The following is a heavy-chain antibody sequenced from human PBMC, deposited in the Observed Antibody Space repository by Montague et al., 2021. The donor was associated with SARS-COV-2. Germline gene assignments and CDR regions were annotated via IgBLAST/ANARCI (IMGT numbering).Heavy chain of an antibody. Sequence: SETRSLTCTVSGASISSYYWSWIRQPPGKGLEWIGYIYYSGSTNYNPSLKSRVTISIDTSKNQFSLKLSSVTAADTAVYYCARYALGYFDWLNEGYFDYWGQGTLVTVSS. V-gene: IGHV4-59*08. CDR1: GASISSYY. D-gene: IGHD3-9*01. J-gene: IGHJ4*02. CDR3: ARYALGYFDWLNEGYFDY. CDR2: IYYSGST.